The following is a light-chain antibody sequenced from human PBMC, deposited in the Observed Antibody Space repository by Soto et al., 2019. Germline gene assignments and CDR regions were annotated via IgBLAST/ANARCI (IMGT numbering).Light chain of an antibody. CDR1: QSVSSSY. V-gene: IGKV3-20*01. Sequence: EIVLTQSPGTLSLSPGERATLSCRASQSVSSSYLAWYQQKPGQAPRLLIYGASSRATGIPDRFGGSGSGTDFTLTISRLEPVDFAVYYCQQYGSSPPYTFGQGTKLEIK. CDR2: GAS. J-gene: IGKJ2*01. CDR3: QQYGSSPPYT.